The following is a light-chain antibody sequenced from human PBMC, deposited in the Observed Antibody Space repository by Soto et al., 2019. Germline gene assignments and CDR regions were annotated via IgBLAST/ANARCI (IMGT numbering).Light chain of an antibody. V-gene: IGKV1-5*01. CDR3: QQYNSYCWT. Sequence: FHMTQSPSTLSASVGDRVTITCRASQNIRSRLAWFQQKPGKAPKLLIYDASSLESGVPSRFSGSGSGTEFTLTISSLQPDDFATYYCQQYNSYCWTFGQGTKVDIK. CDR2: DAS. CDR1: QNIRSR. J-gene: IGKJ1*01.